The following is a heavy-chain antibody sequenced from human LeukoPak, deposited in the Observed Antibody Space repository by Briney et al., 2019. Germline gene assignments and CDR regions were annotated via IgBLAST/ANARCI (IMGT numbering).Heavy chain of an antibody. J-gene: IGHJ4*02. CDR3: AKMVSGSYGEQNYFDY. D-gene: IGHD1-26*01. CDR1: GFTFVSHW. Sequence: TGGSLRLSCVASGFTFVSHWMTWVRQAPGKGLEWVSAISGSGGSTYYADSVKGRFTISRDNSKNTLYLQMNSLRAEDTAVYYCAKMVSGSYGEQNYFDYWGQGTLVTVSS. V-gene: IGHV3-23*01. CDR2: ISGSGGST.